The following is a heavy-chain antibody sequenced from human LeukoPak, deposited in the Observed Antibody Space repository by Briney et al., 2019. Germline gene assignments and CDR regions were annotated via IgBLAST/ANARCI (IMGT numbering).Heavy chain of an antibody. D-gene: IGHD6-13*01. J-gene: IGHJ4*02. V-gene: IGHV4-59*01. Sequence: SETLSLTCTVSGGSISSYYWSWIRQPPGKGLEWIGYIYYSGSTNYNPSLKSRATISVDTSKNQFSLKLSSVTAADTAVYYCARATAAGLDYWGQGTLVTVSS. CDR2: IYYSGST. CDR3: ARATAAGLDY. CDR1: GGSISSYY.